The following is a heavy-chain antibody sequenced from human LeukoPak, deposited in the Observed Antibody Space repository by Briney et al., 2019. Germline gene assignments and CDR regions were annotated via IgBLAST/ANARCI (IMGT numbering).Heavy chain of an antibody. D-gene: IGHD3-22*01. J-gene: IGHJ4*02. Sequence: KTSETLSLTCAVYGGSFSGYYWSWVRQAPGKGLEWVSAISGSGGSTYYADSVKGRFTISRDNSKNTLYLQMNSLRAEDTAVYYCAKSGGSGDSSGYYYPYYFDYWGQGTLVTVSS. CDR2: ISGSGGST. CDR1: GGSFSGYY. CDR3: AKSGGSGDSSGYYYPYYFDY. V-gene: IGHV3-23*01.